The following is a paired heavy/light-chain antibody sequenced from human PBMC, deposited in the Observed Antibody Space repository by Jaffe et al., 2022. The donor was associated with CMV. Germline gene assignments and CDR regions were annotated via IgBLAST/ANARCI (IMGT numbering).Heavy chain of an antibody. CDR3: ARDTMVRGIINNWFDP. Sequence: QVQLVESGGGVVQPGRSLRLSCAASGFTFSNYGMHWVRQAPGKNLEWVAVIWYDGSYDGRNKYYADSVKGRFTISRDNSKNTLYLQMNSLRAEDTAVYYCARDTMVRGIINNWFDPWGQGTLVTVSS. CDR1: GFTFSNYG. V-gene: IGHV3-33*01. CDR2: IWYDGSYDGRNK. J-gene: IGHJ5*02. D-gene: IGHD3-10*01.
Light chain of an antibody. CDR3: QQYHITPPT. J-gene: IGKJ1*01. V-gene: IGKV1-NL1*01. CDR2: AAS. Sequence: DIQMTQSPSSLSASVGDRVTITCRAGQGIGNSLAWYQRKPGKAPKLLLYAASRLQSGVPSRFSGSGSGTDYTLTISSLQPEDFATYYCQQYHITPPTFGQGTKVEIK. CDR1: QGIGNS.